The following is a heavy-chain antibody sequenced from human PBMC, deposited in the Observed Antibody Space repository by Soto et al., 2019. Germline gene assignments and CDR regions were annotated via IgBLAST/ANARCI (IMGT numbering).Heavy chain of an antibody. CDR1: GFTVSSNY. CDR2: IYSGGST. D-gene: IGHD3-22*01. CDR3: AREDYYDSSGYYGY. Sequence: GGSLRLSCAASGFTVSSNYMSWVRQAPGKGLEWVSVIYSGGSTYYADSVKGRFTISRDNSKNTLYLQMNSLRAEDTAVYYCAREDYYDSSGYYGYWGQGTLVTVSS. J-gene: IGHJ4*02. V-gene: IGHV3-53*01.